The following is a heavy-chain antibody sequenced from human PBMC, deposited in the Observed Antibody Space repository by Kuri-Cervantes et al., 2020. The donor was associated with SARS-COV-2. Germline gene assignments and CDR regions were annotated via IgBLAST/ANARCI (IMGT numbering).Heavy chain of an antibody. Sequence: GESLKISCAASGFTFSSYGMHWVRQAPGKGLEWVAFIRYDGSNKYYADSVKGRFTISRDNAKNSLYLQMNSLRAEDTAVYYCARARLEWLPDAFDIWGQGTMVTVSS. V-gene: IGHV3-30*02. J-gene: IGHJ3*02. CDR1: GFTFSSYG. CDR3: ARARLEWLPDAFDI. CDR2: IRYDGSNK. D-gene: IGHD3-3*01.